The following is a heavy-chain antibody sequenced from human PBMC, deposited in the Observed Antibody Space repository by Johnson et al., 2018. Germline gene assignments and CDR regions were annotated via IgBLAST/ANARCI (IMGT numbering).Heavy chain of an antibody. CDR2: ISYDGSNK. CDR1: GFTFSSYG. Sequence: QVQLVQSGGGVVQPGRSLRLSCAASGFTFSSYGMHWVRQAPGKGLEWVAVISYDGSNKYYADSVKGRFTISRDNSKNTLYLQMNSLRAEDTAVYYCARDVEEGYCSGGSCYPYAFDIWGQGTMVTVSS. V-gene: IGHV3-30*03. J-gene: IGHJ3*02. D-gene: IGHD2-15*01. CDR3: ARDVEEGYCSGGSCYPYAFDI.